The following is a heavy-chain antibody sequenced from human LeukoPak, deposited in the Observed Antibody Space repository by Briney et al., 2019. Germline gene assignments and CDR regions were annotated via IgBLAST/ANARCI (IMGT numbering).Heavy chain of an antibody. D-gene: IGHD3-22*01. CDR2: INPNSGGT. J-gene: IGHJ1*01. CDR1: GYTFTGYY. V-gene: IGHV1-2*02. CDR3: ARGIYYDSSGYSPIQH. Sequence: ASVKVSCKAFGYTFTGYYMHWVRQAPGQGLEWMGWINPNSGGTNYAQKFQGRVTMTRDTSISTAYMELSRLRSDDTAVYYCARGIYYDSSGYSPIQHWGQGTLVTVSS.